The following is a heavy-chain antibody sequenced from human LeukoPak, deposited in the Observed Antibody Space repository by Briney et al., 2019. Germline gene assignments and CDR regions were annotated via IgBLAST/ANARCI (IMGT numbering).Heavy chain of an antibody. V-gene: IGHV1-8*03. CDR1: GYTFTGYY. Sequence: ASVKVSCKASGYTFTGYYMHWVRQAPGQGLEWMGWINPNSGNTGYAQKFRGRVTITRNTSISTAYMELSSLRSEDTAVYYCARTSHYVDIAATIPYGIYYFDYWGQGTLVTVSS. D-gene: IGHD5-12*01. J-gene: IGHJ4*02. CDR3: ARTSHYVDIAATIPYGIYYFDY. CDR2: INPNSGNT.